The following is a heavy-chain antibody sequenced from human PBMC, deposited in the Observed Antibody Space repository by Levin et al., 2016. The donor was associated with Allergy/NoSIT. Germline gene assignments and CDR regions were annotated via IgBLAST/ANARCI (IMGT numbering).Heavy chain of an antibody. CDR1: GYTFTGYY. Sequence: ASVKVSCKASGYTFTGYYMHWVRQAPGQGLEWMGWINPNSGGTNYAQKFQGRVTMTRDTSISTAYMELSRLRSDDTAVYYCARLWDLVVVAATPIFDYWGQGTLVTVSS. V-gene: IGHV1-2*02. CDR3: ARLWDLVVVAATPIFDY. J-gene: IGHJ4*02. CDR2: INPNSGGT. D-gene: IGHD2-15*01.